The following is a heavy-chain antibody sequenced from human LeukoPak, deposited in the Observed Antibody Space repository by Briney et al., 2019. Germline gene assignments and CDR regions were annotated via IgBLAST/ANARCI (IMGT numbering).Heavy chain of an antibody. CDR2: INHSGST. J-gene: IGHJ5*02. V-gene: IGHV4-34*01. Sequence: SETLSLTCAVYGGSFSGYYWSWIRQPPGKGLEWIGEINHSGSTNYNPSLKSRVTISVDTSKNQFSLKLSSVTAADTAVYYCARKISAAGSRWFDPWGQGTLVTVSS. CDR3: ARKISAAGSRWFDP. D-gene: IGHD6-13*01. CDR1: GGSFSGYY.